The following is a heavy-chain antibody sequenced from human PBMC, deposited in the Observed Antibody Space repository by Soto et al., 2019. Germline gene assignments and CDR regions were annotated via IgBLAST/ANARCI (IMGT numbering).Heavy chain of an antibody. D-gene: IGHD5-12*01. CDR1: GFTFSSYG. V-gene: IGHV3-33*01. CDR3: AREAGGYSGYDYYFDY. CDR2: IWYDGSNK. Sequence: GGSLRLSCAASGFTFSSYGMHWVRQAPGKGLEWVAVIWYDGSNKYYADSVKGRFTISRDNSKNTLYLQMNSLRAEDTAVYYCAREAGGYSGYDYYFDYWGQGTLVTVSS. J-gene: IGHJ4*02.